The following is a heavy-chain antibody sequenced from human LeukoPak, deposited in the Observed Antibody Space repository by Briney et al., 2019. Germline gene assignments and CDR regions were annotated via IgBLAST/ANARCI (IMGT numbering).Heavy chain of an antibody. CDR1: GFTFSSYA. CDR2: IRGSGGST. J-gene: IGHJ4*02. D-gene: IGHD3-9*01. V-gene: IGHV3-23*02. CDR3: AKVDLLTGFDY. Sequence: GGSLRLSCGASGFTFSSYAMSWVRQAPGKGLEGVSAIRGSGGSTYYGVSVKGRFTISRDNSKNTLYLKMNSLRAEDTAVYYCAKVDLLTGFDYWGQGTLVTVSS.